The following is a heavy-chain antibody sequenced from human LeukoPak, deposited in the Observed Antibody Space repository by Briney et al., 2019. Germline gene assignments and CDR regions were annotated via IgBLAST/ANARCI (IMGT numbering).Heavy chain of an antibody. CDR1: GFTFSSYS. CDR2: ISSSSSYI. Sequence: GGSLRLSCAASGFTFSSYSMNWVRQAPGKGLEWVPSISSSSSYIYYADSVKGRFTISRDNAKNSLYLQMNSLRAEDTAVYYCARDYCSAASCFYNWFDPWGQGTLVTVSS. V-gene: IGHV3-21*01. J-gene: IGHJ5*02. D-gene: IGHD2-15*01. CDR3: ARDYCSAASCFYNWFDP.